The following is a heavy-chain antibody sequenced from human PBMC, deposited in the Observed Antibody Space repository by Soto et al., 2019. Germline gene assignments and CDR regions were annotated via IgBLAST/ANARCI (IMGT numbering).Heavy chain of an antibody. CDR3: TRHHDS. CDR2: IYYSGST. Sequence: PSETLSLTCSVSGDTIRSDYWSWIRQPPGKGLEWIGYIYYSGSTNYNPSLKSRVTISVDTSKNQFSLKLSSVTAADTAVYYCTRHHDSWGQGTLVTVSS. V-gene: IGHV4-59*08. CDR1: GDTIRSDY. J-gene: IGHJ4*02.